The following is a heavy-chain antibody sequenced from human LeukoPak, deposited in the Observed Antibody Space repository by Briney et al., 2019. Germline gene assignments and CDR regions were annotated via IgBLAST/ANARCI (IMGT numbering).Heavy chain of an antibody. CDR2: IKEDGSQK. Sequence: PGGSLRLSCAASGFTFSSSWMTWVRQAPGGGLEWVANIKEDGSQKYYVDSVKGRFTISRGNAENSLYLQMDSLRAEDTAVYYCARDKGYLAFDYWGQGTLVTVSS. J-gene: IGHJ4*02. CDR1: GFTFSSSW. V-gene: IGHV3-7*01. CDR3: ARDKGYLAFDY. D-gene: IGHD2-15*01.